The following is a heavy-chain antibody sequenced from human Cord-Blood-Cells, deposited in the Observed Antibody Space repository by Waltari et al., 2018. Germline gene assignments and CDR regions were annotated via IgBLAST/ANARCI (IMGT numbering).Heavy chain of an antibody. CDR3: TTDKMATY. V-gene: IGHV3-15*01. Sequence: EVQLLESGVGLVKPGGYIRIYCAASGFTFSNAWMSWVRKAPGKGLEWVGRIKSKTEGGTTDYAAPVKGRFTISRDDSKNTLYLQMNSLKTEDTAVYYCTTDKMATYWGQGTLVTVSS. CDR2: IKSKTEGGTT. CDR1: GFTFSNAW. J-gene: IGHJ4*02.